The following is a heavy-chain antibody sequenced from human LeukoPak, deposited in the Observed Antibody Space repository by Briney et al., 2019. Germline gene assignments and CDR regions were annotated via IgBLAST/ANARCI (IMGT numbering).Heavy chain of an antibody. CDR3: ARLRWSGYYYYYMDV. J-gene: IGHJ6*03. CDR1: GYSISSGYY. D-gene: IGHD3-3*01. CDR2: ICHSGST. Sequence: SETLSLTCAVSGYSISSGYYWGWIRQPPGKGLEWIGSICHSGSTYYNPSLKSRVTISVDTSKNQFSLKLSSVTAADTAVYYCARLRWSGYYYYYMDVWGKGTTVTVSS. V-gene: IGHV4-38-2*01.